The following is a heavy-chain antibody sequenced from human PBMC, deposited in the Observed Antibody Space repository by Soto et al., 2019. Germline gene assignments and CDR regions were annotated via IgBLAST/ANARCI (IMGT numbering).Heavy chain of an antibody. CDR1: GGSFSGYY. V-gene: IGHV4-34*01. J-gene: IGHJ6*02. Sequence: SETLSLTCAVYGGSFSGYYWSWIRQAPGKGLEWIGEINHSGGTYYNPPLKSRVTMSVDTSKNHISLKLSSVTAADTAVYCCARIMITRTYYNYGMDVWGQGTTVTVSS. CDR2: INHSGGT. D-gene: IGHD1-7*01. CDR3: ARIMITRTYYNYGMDV.